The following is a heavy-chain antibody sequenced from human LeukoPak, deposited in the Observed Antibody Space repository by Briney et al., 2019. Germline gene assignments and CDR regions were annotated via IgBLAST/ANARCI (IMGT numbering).Heavy chain of an antibody. J-gene: IGHJ4*02. CDR1: GGSISSYY. CDR2: IFYSGST. D-gene: IGHD3-9*01. Sequence: SETLSLTCTVSGGSISSYYWSWIRQPPGKGLEWIGYIFYSGSTNYNPSLKSRVTMSVDTSKNQFSLKLSSVTAADTAVYYCARENYDILTGYLADFDYWGQGTLVTVSS. CDR3: ARENYDILTGYLADFDY. V-gene: IGHV4-59*12.